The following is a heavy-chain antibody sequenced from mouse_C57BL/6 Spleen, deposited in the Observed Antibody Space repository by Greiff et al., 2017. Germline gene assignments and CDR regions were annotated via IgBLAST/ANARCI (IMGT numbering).Heavy chain of an antibody. V-gene: IGHV5-6*01. J-gene: IGHJ4*01. D-gene: IGHD2-5*01. CDR3: ARRRSNSYAMDY. Sequence: EVQRVESGGDLVKPGGSLKLSCAASGFTFSSYGMSWVRQTPDKRLEWVATISSGGSYTYYPDSVKGRFTISRDNAKNTLYLQMSSLKSEDTAMYYCARRRSNSYAMDYWGQGTSVTVSS. CDR2: ISSGGSYT. CDR1: GFTFSSYG.